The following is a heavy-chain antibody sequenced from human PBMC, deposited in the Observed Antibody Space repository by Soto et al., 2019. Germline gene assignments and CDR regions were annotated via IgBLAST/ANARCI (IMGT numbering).Heavy chain of an antibody. Sequence: QGQLLQSADEVKTPGASVRVSCRASGYPFTSYGISWVRQAPGQGLEWVAWISAYNGKRDTAQKFQGXVXXTLDTXXXXXXXXXXXXXXXXXXXYYCARGRIVASIHDAFEVWAKGQRSPSLQ. CDR3: ARGRIVASIHDAFEV. CDR1: GYPFTSYG. V-gene: IGHV1-18*01. D-gene: IGHD5-12*01. CDR2: ISAYNGKR. J-gene: IGHJ3*01.